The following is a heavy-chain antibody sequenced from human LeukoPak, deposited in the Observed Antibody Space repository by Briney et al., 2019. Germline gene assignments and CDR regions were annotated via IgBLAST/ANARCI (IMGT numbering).Heavy chain of an antibody. J-gene: IGHJ5*02. V-gene: IGHV4-38-2*01. Sequence: SETLSLTCAVSGYSIRSGDYWGWIRQPPGKGLEWIGSIYYSGSTYYNPSLKSRVTISVDTSKNQFSLKLSSVTAADTAVYYCARHADGGIVVVPAAPFDPWGQGTLVTVSS. CDR2: IYYSGST. CDR3: ARHADGGIVVVPAAPFDP. CDR1: GYSIRSGDY. D-gene: IGHD2-2*01.